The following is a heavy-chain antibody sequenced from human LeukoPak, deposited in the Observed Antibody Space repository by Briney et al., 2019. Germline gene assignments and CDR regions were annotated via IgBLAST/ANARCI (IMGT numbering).Heavy chain of an antibody. CDR1: GYTFTSYD. CDR2: MNPNSGNT. V-gene: IGHV1-8*03. Sequence: EASVTVSCKASGYTFTSYDINWVRQATGQGLEWMGWMNPNSGNTGYAQKFQGRVTITRNTSISTAYMELSSLRSEDTAVYYCARALNRYYDFWSGSDWFDPWGQGTLVTVSS. CDR3: ARALNRYYDFWSGSDWFDP. J-gene: IGHJ5*02. D-gene: IGHD3-3*01.